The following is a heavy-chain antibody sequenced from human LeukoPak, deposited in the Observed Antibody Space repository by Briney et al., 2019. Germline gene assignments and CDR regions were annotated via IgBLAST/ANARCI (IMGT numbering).Heavy chain of an antibody. CDR2: INPNSGGT. V-gene: IGHV1-2*02. CDR3: ARGQDIVATIGWFDP. Sequence: ASVKVSCKASGVTFSDYALNWVRQAPGQGLEWMGWINPNSGGTNYAQKFQGRVTMTRDTSISTAYMELSRLRSDDTAVYYCARGQDIVATIGWFDPWGQGTLVTVSS. CDR1: GVTFSDYA. J-gene: IGHJ5*02. D-gene: IGHD5-12*01.